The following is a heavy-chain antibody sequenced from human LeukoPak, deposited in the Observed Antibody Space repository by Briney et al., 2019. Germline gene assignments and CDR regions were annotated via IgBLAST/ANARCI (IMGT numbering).Heavy chain of an antibody. D-gene: IGHD3-16*02. CDR2: FTPIFVTE. CDR3: AGCFSLRELSMTFDY. Sequence: SVKVSCKASGGTFSSYAISWVREAPGQGLGWLGGFTPIFVTENYAQKYHGRATITADKTTSTNYMELSSLRSKDTAVYYWAGCFSLRELSMTFDYWGQGTLVTVSS. V-gene: IGHV1-69*06. CDR1: GGTFSSYA. J-gene: IGHJ4*02.